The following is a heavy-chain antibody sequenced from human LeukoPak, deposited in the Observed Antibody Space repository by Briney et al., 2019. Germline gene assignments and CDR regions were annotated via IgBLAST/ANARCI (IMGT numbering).Heavy chain of an antibody. Sequence: ASVEVSCKPSGYSFRTQGIAWVRQAPGQGLEWMGWINPYNGDTRFAERFQDRVFMTTDTSTRTAYIAVRSRRSDDTAVYYCARSGDGNWLEPWGQGTLVTVSS. CDR3: ARSGDGNWLEP. CDR1: GYSFRTQG. V-gene: IGHV1-18*01. D-gene: IGHD4-17*01. J-gene: IGHJ5*02. CDR2: INPYNGDT.